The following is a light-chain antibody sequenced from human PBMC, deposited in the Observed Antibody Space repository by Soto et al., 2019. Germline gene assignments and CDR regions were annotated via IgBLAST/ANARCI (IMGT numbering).Light chain of an antibody. V-gene: IGKV3-11*01. CDR3: QHRSNWPPIT. J-gene: IGKJ5*01. CDR1: QSVSSY. CDR2: DAS. Sequence: EIVLTQSPATLSLSPGERATLSCRASQSVSSYLAWSQQKPGQAPRLLIYDASNRATGIPARFSGSGSGTDFTLTISSLEPEDFAVYYCQHRSNWPPITFGQGTRLEIK.